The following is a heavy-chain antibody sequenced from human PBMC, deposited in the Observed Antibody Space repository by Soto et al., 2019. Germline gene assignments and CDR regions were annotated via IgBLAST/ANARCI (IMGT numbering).Heavy chain of an antibody. V-gene: IGHV3-74*01. CDR1: GFTFSTYN. CDR2: INSDGSST. D-gene: IGHD6-19*01. J-gene: IGHJ4*02. CDR3: AKGGAVSSGWYDGH. Sequence: EVQLVESGGGLVQPGGSLRLSCGASGFTFSTYNMHWVRQGPGKGLVWVSRINSDGSSTRYADSVKGRFNISSDNAKNTMYLEMEDLRIEETDIYSWAKGGAVSSGWYDGHWGLGTLVTVSS.